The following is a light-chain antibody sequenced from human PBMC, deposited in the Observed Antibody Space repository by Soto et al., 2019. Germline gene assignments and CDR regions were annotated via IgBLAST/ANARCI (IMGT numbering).Light chain of an antibody. CDR1: QIVSSN. CDR3: QQYNNWPT. CDR2: GAS. J-gene: IGKJ1*01. Sequence: EIVLTQSPGTLSLSPGERATLSCRASQIVSSNYLAWYQQKPGQAPRLLIYGASTRATGIPARFSGSGSGTEFTLTISSLQSEDFAVYYCQQYNNWPTFGQGTKVDIK. V-gene: IGKV3-15*01.